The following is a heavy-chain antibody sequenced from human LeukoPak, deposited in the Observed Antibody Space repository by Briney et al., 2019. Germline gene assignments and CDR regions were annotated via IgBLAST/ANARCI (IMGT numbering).Heavy chain of an antibody. V-gene: IGHV1-69*05. J-gene: IGHJ3*02. CDR3: AREYYYDSSGYYYGRAFDI. CDR2: IIPIFGTA. Sequence: SVKVSCKXSGGTFSSYAISWVRQAPGQGLEWMGGIIPIFGTANYAQKLQGRVTMTTDTSTSTAYMELRSLRSDDTAVYYCAREYYYDSSGYYYGRAFDIWGQGTMVAVSS. CDR1: GGTFSSYA. D-gene: IGHD3-22*01.